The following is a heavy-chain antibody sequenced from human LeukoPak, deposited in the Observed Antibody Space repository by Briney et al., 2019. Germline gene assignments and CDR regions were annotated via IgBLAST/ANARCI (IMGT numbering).Heavy chain of an antibody. Sequence: GGSLRLSRAASGFTFSSYAMSWVRQAPGKGLEWVSAISGSGGGTYYADSVKGRFTISRDNSKNTLYLQMNSLRAEDTAVYSCAKPGPGRVYNWFDPWGQGTLVTVSS. V-gene: IGHV3-23*01. CDR1: GFTFSSYA. J-gene: IGHJ5*02. CDR3: AKPGPGRVYNWFDP. D-gene: IGHD3-10*01. CDR2: ISGSGGGT.